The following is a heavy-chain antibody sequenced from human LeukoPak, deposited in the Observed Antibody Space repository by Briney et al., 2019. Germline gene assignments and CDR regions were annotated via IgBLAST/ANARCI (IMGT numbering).Heavy chain of an antibody. CDR2: TQYDGSNK. CDR1: GFTFSSYG. V-gene: IGHV3-30*02. CDR3: ARDRTGEASWIDY. J-gene: IGHJ4*02. Sequence: PGGSLRLSCAAPGFTFSSYGMHWVRQAPGKGLEWVAFTQYDGSNKYFADSVKGRFTISRDNSKNTLYLQMNSLRAEDTAVYYCARDRTGEASWIDYWGQGTLVTVSS. D-gene: IGHD3-10*01.